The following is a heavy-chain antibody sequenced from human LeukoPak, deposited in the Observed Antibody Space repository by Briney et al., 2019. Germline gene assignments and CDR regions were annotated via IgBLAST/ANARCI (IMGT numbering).Heavy chain of an antibody. Sequence: GGSLRLSCAASGFTFSGSGMNWVRQAPGKGLEWISYIGESTKSIYYADSLKGRVTISRDNAKNSLYLQMNSLRAEDTAVYYCARDTPEGDYFDYWGQGTLVTVSS. CDR1: GFTFSGSG. D-gene: IGHD3-16*01. V-gene: IGHV3-48*04. CDR2: IGESTKSI. J-gene: IGHJ4*02. CDR3: ARDTPEGDYFDY.